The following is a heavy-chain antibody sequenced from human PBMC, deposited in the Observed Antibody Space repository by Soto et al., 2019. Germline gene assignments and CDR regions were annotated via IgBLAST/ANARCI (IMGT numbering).Heavy chain of an antibody. CDR1: GFTFSSYS. J-gene: IGHJ5*02. V-gene: IGHV3-21*01. CDR3: AATGDIVVVPAAPGWFDP. CDR2: ISSSSSYI. Sequence: PGGSLRLSCAASGFTFSSYSMNWVRQAPGKGLEWVSSISSSSSYIYYADSVKGRFTISRDNAKNSLYLQMNSLRAEDTAVYYCAATGDIVVVPAAPGWFDPWGQGTLVTVSS. D-gene: IGHD2-2*01.